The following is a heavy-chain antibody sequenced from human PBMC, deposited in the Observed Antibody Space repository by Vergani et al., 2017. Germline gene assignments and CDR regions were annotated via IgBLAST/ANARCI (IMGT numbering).Heavy chain of an antibody. CDR1: GGSFSGYY. V-gene: IGHV4-34*01. CDR3: ARGHLGYYGMDV. CDR2: INHSGST. D-gene: IGHD7-27*01. Sequence: QVQLQQWGAGLLKPSETLSLTCAVYGGSFSGYYWSWIRQPPGKGLEWIGEINHSGSTNYNPSLKSRVTISVDTSKNQFSLKLSSVTAADTAVYYCARGHLGYYGMDVWGQGTTVTVSS. J-gene: IGHJ6*02.